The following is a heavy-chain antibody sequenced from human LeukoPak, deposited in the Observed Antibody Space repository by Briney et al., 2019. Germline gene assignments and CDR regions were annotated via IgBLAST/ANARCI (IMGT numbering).Heavy chain of an antibody. CDR3: ARDPWVDYNDNVDYYYYMDV. V-gene: IGHV3-30*01. Sequence: GRSLRLSCAASGFIFSSYSLHWVRQTPGKGLQWVAVISFDGSKKYYADFVKGRFTISRDESKSTLYLQMDSLRPEDTAVYYCARDPWVDYNDNVDYYYYMDVWGKGTTVTVS. CDR1: GFIFSSYS. D-gene: IGHD3-16*01. J-gene: IGHJ6*03. CDR2: ISFDGSKK.